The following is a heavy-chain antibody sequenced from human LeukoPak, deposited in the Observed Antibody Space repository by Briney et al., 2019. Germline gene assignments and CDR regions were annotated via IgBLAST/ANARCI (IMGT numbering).Heavy chain of an antibody. CDR2: INHSGST. CDR1: GGSFSGYY. Sequence: SETLSLTCAVYGGSFSGYYWSWIRQPPGKGLEWIGEINHSGSTNYNPSLKSRVTISVDTSKNQFSLKLSSVTAADTAVYYCARDLAVAGPRSIYYYYYGMDVWGQGTTVTVSS. J-gene: IGHJ6*02. V-gene: IGHV4-34*01. CDR3: ARDLAVAGPRSIYYYYYGMDV. D-gene: IGHD6-19*01.